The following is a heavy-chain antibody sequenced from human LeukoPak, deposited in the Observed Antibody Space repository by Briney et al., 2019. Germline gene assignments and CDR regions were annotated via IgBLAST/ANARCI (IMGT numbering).Heavy chain of an antibody. Sequence: PSETLSLTCTVSGGSVSSGKYFWSWIRQPAGKGLECIGRIHTSGSTNYDPSLKSRVTISVDTSNNQFSLKLSSVTAADPAVYYCATQDSSSWYFDSWGQGTLVTVSS. CDR2: IHTSGST. CDR1: GGSVSSGKYF. D-gene: IGHD6-13*01. J-gene: IGHJ4*02. V-gene: IGHV4-61*02. CDR3: ATQDSSSWYFDS.